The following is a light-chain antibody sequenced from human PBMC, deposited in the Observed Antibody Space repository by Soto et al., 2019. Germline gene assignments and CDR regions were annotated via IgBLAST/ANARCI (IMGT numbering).Light chain of an antibody. CDR2: AAS. J-gene: IGKJ3*01. CDR1: QTVATNY. V-gene: IGKV3-20*01. CDR3: QQHVSSPFT. Sequence: EIVLTQSPGTLSLSPGERATLSCRASQTVATNYVAWYQQRPGQAPKLLIYAASNRAAGIPDRFSGSASGPDFTLTISRLDPEDFAVYYCQQHVSSPFTFGPGTRVDIK.